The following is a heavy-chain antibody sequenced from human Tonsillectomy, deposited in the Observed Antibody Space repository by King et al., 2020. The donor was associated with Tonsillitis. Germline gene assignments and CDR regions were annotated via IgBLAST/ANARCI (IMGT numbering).Heavy chain of an antibody. CDR1: GFTFSNSW. Sequence: LQLVQSGGGLVQPGGSLRLSCGASGFTFSNSWMGWVRQAPGKGLEWVANIKKDGTSKYYLDSVEGRFTISRDNAENSLYLQMNSLRDEDTAGYYCAKDGDWVFDYWGQGPLVT. D-gene: IGHD2-21*02. CDR3: AKDGDWVFDY. J-gene: IGHJ4*02. CDR2: IKKDGTSK. V-gene: IGHV3-7*01.